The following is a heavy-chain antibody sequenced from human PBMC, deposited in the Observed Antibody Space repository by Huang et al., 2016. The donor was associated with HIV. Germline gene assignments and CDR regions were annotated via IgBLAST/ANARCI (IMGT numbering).Heavy chain of an antibody. D-gene: IGHD5-12*01. CDR3: ARDFYRFLVAPGES. V-gene: IGHV1-2*02. J-gene: IGHJ4*02. CDR1: GFFLSAFY. Sequence: QVQLVQSGAEVQKPGASVKVSCKASGFFLSAFYMHWVRQGPGQGLEWMGWINPNSGGTHSAPKFQGMLTMARDTSISTIYMELSSLRSDDTAVYYCARDFYRFLVAPGESWGQGTLVTVSS. CDR2: INPNSGGT.